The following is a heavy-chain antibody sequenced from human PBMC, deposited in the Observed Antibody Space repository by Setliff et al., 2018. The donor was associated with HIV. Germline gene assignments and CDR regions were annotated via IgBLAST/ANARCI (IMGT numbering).Heavy chain of an antibody. Sequence: SVKVSCKASGYTFTVYYMHWVRQAPGQGLEWMGGIMPIFGTANYAQKFQGRVTIIADASTNTVNMELSSLRSEDTAVYYCARQSGDYTVTTYYMDVWGKGTTVTVSS. D-gene: IGHD4-17*01. V-gene: IGHV1-69*13. CDR1: GYTFTVYY. CDR3: ARQSGDYTVTTYYMDV. J-gene: IGHJ6*03. CDR2: IMPIFGTA.